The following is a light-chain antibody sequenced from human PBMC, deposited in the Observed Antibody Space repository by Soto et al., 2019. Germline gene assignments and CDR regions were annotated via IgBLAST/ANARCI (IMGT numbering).Light chain of an antibody. J-gene: IGLJ1*01. Sequence: QSVLTQPASVSGSPGQSITISCTGTSSDGADYKDVSWYQQHPGKAPKLMIYEVTCRPSGVSNRFSGSKSGTTASLTISGLQAEDEAEYYCSSYTTSSTVFGTGTKLTVL. CDR1: SSDGADYKD. V-gene: IGLV2-14*01. CDR2: EVT. CDR3: SSYTTSSTV.